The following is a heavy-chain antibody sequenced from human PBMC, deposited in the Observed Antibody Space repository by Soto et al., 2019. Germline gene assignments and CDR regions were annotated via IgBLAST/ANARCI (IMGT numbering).Heavy chain of an antibody. Sequence: PSQTLPLTCDISGESVSSNSAGWNCIRQTPSRGLEWLGRTYYRSKWYNNYALSVKSRVTVNPDTAKNQFSLQLNSVTPEDTAVYYCARGSWDDVTGHYYLDVPAKGTTVPVSS. V-gene: IGHV6-1*01. J-gene: IGHJ6*03. CDR3: ARGSWDDVTGHYYLDV. CDR1: GESVSSNSAG. D-gene: IGHD1-1*01. CDR2: TYYRSKWYN.